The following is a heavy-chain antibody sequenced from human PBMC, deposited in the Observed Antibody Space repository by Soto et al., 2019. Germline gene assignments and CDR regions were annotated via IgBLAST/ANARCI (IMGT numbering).Heavy chain of an antibody. CDR3: GASSAQQGGYEDFQH. D-gene: IGHD3-22*01. CDR1: GGTFSSYA. J-gene: IGHJ1*01. V-gene: IGHV1-69*06. CDR2: IIPIFGTA. Sequence: QVQLVQSGAEVKKPGSSVKVSCKASGGTFSSYAISWVRQAPGQGLEWMGGIIPIFGTANYAKNFQGRVTMTADKSTSPAYRELSSVRAEDTAVYYCGASSAQQGGYEDFQHGGQGTLVTVSS.